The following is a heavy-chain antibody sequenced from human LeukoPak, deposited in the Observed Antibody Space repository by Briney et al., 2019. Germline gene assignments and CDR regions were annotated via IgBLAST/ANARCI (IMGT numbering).Heavy chain of an antibody. CDR2: ISGSGGST. J-gene: IGHJ3*02. CDR3: AKDGHILTGYQRPDGFDI. D-gene: IGHD3-9*01. CDR1: GFTFSSYA. Sequence: GGSLRLSCAASGFTFSSYAMIWVRQAPGKGLEWISAISGSGGSTYYADSVKGRFTISRDNSKNTLYLQMNSLRAEDTAVYYCAKDGHILTGYQRPDGFDIWGQGTTVTVSS. V-gene: IGHV3-23*01.